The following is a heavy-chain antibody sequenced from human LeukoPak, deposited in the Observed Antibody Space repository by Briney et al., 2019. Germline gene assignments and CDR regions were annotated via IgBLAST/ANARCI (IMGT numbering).Heavy chain of an antibody. Sequence: SSETLSLTCTVSGGSMSSYYWSWIRQPPGKGLEWIGEINHSGSTNYNPSLKSRVTISVDTSRNQFSLKLSSVTAADTAVYYCARGLWFGDENPPYFDYWGQGILVTVSS. V-gene: IGHV4-34*01. CDR2: INHSGST. J-gene: IGHJ4*02. CDR3: ARGLWFGDENPPYFDY. CDR1: GGSMSSYY. D-gene: IGHD3-10*01.